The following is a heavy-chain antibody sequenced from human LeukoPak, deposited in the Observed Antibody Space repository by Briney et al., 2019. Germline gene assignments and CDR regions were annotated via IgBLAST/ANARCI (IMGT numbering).Heavy chain of an antibody. V-gene: IGHV4-59*08. CDR3: ARHYYYYYGMDV. CDR2: IYYSGST. CDR1: GGSISSYY. J-gene: IGHJ6*02. Sequence: SETLSLTCTVSGGSISSYYWSWIRQPPGKGLEWIGYIYYSGSTNYNPSLKSRVTISVDTSKNQFSLKLSSVTAADTAVYYCARHYYYYYGMDVWGQGTTVTVSS.